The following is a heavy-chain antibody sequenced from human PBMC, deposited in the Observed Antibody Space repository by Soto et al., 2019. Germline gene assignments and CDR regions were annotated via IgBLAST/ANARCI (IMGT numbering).Heavy chain of an antibody. D-gene: IGHD3-9*01. V-gene: IGHV3-74*01. CDR1: GFNLGSYW. CDR3: ARGGLATFDY. J-gene: IGHJ4*02. Sequence: GGSLRLSCAASGFNLGSYWMHWVRQAPGKGLVWVSRINDYGTTINYAESVEGRLTISREDAKSEVYLQMNNLRAEDTAVYYCARGGLATFDYWGQGALVTV. CDR2: INDYGTTI.